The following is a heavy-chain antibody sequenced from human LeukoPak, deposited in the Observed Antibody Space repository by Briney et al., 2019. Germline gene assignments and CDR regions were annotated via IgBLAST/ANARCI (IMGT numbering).Heavy chain of an antibody. D-gene: IGHD3-10*01. Sequence: PSETLSLTCAVSGYSISSGYYWGWIRQPPGKGLEWIGSIYNSGSTYYNPSLKSRVTISVDTSKNQFSLKLSSETAADTAVYHCASQRSYYGSGVYFDYWGQGTLVTVSS. V-gene: IGHV4-38-2*01. CDR2: IYNSGST. CDR1: GYSISSGYY. CDR3: ASQRSYYGSGVYFDY. J-gene: IGHJ4*01.